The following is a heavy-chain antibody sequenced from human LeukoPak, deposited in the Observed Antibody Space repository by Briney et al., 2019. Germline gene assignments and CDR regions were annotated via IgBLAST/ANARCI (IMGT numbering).Heavy chain of an antibody. D-gene: IGHD5-18*01. CDR1: GGSISSYY. Sequence: PSETLSLTCTVSGGSISSYYWSWIRQPPGKGLEWIGYIYYSGSTNYNPSLKSRVTISVDTSKNQFSLKLSSVTAADTAVYYCARGGPYSYGSRGYYFDYWGQGTLVTVSS. J-gene: IGHJ4*02. V-gene: IGHV4-59*08. CDR2: IYYSGST. CDR3: ARGGPYSYGSRGYYFDY.